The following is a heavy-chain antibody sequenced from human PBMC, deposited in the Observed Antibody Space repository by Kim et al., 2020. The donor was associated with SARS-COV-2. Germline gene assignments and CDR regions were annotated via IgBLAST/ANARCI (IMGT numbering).Heavy chain of an antibody. V-gene: IGHV4-59*13. Sequence: SETLSLTCTVSGGSISSYYWSWIRQPPGKGLEWIGYIYYSGSTNYNPSLKSRVTISVDTSKNQFSLKLSSVTAADTAVYYCARNVVVPAAMVVNWFDPWGQGTLVTVSS. J-gene: IGHJ5*02. CDR3: ARNVVVPAAMVVNWFDP. CDR1: GGSISSYY. CDR2: IYYSGST. D-gene: IGHD2-2*01.